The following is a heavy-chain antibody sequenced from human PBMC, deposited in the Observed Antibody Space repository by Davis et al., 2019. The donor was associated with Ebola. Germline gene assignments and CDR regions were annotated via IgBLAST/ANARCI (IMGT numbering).Heavy chain of an antibody. D-gene: IGHD6-19*01. CDR1: GFTFSSYN. J-gene: IGHJ4*02. V-gene: IGHV3-48*02. Sequence: GESLKISCAASGFTFSSYNMNWVRQAPGKGLEWVSYISSGSSTIYYADSVKGRFTISRDKAKNSLYLQMNSLRDEDTAVYYCTTVFEVFSSGKFDWGQGTLVTVSS. CDR3: TTVFEVFSSGKFD. CDR2: ISSGSSTI.